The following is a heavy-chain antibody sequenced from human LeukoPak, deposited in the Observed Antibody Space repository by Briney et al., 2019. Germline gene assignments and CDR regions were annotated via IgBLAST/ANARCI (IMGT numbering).Heavy chain of an antibody. J-gene: IGHJ4*02. CDR1: GGSISSYY. CDR2: IYYSGST. D-gene: IGHD3-16*02. CDR3: ARVDGYDSTFGGVIVKVRDDY. Sequence: NASETLSLTCTVSGGSISSYYWSWIRQPPGKGLEWIGYIYYSGSTNYNPSLKSRVTISVDTSKNQFSLKLSSVTAADTAVYYCARVDGYDSTFGGVIVKVRDDYWGQGTLVTVSS. V-gene: IGHV4-59*01.